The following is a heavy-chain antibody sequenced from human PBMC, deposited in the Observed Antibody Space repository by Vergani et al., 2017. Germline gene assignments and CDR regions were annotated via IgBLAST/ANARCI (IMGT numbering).Heavy chain of an antibody. J-gene: IGHJ4*02. CDR2: IQFDGSNQ. V-gene: IGHV3-30*02. CDR1: GFTFSSYD. CDR3: AKHFRGWGIDY. Sequence: SGFTFSSYDMQWIRQGPGKGLEFVAFIQFDGSNQYYADSVKGRFTLSRDFSKNTLYLQMNSLRTDDTATYYCAKHFRGWGIDYWGQGTQVIVSS. D-gene: IGHD3-16*01.